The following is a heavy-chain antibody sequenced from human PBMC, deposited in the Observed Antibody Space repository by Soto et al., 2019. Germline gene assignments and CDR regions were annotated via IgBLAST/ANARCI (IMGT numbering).Heavy chain of an antibody. Sequence: GGSLRLSCAASGFTFSSYAMSWVRQAPGKGLEWVSAISGSGGSTYYADSVKGRFTISRDNSKNTLYLQMNSLRAENTAVYYCAKDRPNAIIAALGCFDYWGQGTLVTVSS. D-gene: IGHD6-6*01. CDR1: GFTFSSYA. V-gene: IGHV3-23*01. J-gene: IGHJ4*02. CDR2: ISGSGGST. CDR3: AKDRPNAIIAALGCFDY.